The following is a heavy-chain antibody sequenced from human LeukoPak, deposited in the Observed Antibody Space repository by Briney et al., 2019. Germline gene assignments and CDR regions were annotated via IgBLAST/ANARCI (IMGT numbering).Heavy chain of an antibody. Sequence: PGGSLRLSCANSVFTFSSYAMSWVRQAPGKGLGWVSAISGSGGSTYYADSVKGRFTISRDNSKNTLYLQMNSLRAEDTAVYYCAKIRQRWLQLGAFDIWGQGTMVTVSS. D-gene: IGHD5-24*01. CDR3: AKIRQRWLQLGAFDI. CDR2: ISGSGGST. V-gene: IGHV3-23*01. CDR1: VFTFSSYA. J-gene: IGHJ3*02.